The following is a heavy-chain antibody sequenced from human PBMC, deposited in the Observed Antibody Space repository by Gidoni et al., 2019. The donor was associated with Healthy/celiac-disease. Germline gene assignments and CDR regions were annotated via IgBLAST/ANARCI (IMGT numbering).Heavy chain of an antibody. J-gene: IGHJ6*02. CDR2: IRYDGSNK. Sequence: QVQLVESGGGVVQPGGSLRLSCAASGFTSSSYGMPWVRPAPGKGLEWVAFIRYDGSNKYYADSVKGRFTISRDNSKNTLYLQMNSLRAEDTAVYYCAKDSYYGSGSYYKWSVYYYYGMDVWGQGTTVTVSS. CDR1: GFTSSSYG. V-gene: IGHV3-30*02. CDR3: AKDSYYGSGSYYKWSVYYYYGMDV. D-gene: IGHD3-10*01.